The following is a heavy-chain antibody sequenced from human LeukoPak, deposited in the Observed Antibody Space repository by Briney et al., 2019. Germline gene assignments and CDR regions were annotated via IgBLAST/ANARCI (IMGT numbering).Heavy chain of an antibody. CDR2: VYYSGTT. CDR3: ATVGFSSVEY. D-gene: IGHD1-26*01. V-gene: IGHV4-59*01. CDR1: GASITSYY. Sequence: PSETLSLTCAVSGASITSYYWSWIRQPPGKGLEWIGYVYYSGTTNYNPSVKSRVTISIDTSKNQFSLKLDSVTAADTAVYYCATVGFSSVEYWGQGTLVTVSS. J-gene: IGHJ4*02.